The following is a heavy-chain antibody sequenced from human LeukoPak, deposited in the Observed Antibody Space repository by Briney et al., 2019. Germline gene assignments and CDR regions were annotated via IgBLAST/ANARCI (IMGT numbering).Heavy chain of an antibody. CDR1: GGSISGYY. Sequence: ASETLSLTCAVYGGSISGYYWSWIRQPPGKGLEWIGEINHSGSTNYNPSLKSRVTISVDTSKNQFSLKLSSVTAADTAVYYCARGGGSYWGQGTLVTVSS. CDR3: ARGGGSY. CDR2: INHSGST. J-gene: IGHJ4*02. D-gene: IGHD3-16*01. V-gene: IGHV4-34*01.